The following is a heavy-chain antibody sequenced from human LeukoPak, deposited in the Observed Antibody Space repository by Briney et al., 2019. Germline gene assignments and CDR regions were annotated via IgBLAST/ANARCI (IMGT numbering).Heavy chain of an antibody. V-gene: IGHV1-8*01. CDR2: MNPNSGNT. Sequence: ASVKVSCKASGYTFTSYDINWVRQATGQGLEWMGWMNPNSGNTGYAQKFQGRVTITADTSTDTAYMELSSLRSEDTAVYYCATDATVVTRFDAFDIWGQGTMVTVSS. D-gene: IGHD4-23*01. CDR3: ATDATVVTRFDAFDI. J-gene: IGHJ3*02. CDR1: GYTFTSYD.